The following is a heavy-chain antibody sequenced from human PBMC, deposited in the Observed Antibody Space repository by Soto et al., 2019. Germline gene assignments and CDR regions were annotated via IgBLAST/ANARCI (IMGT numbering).Heavy chain of an antibody. CDR2: IYPGDSDT. Sequence: GESLKISCKGSGYSFSDYWIAWVRQMPGKGLESMGIIYPGDSDTRYSPSFQGQVTISVDKSISTAYLQWSSLQASDTAIYFCARSRIGAADENWFDPWGQGTLVTVSS. CDR1: GYSFSDYW. D-gene: IGHD6-13*01. CDR3: ARSRIGAADENWFDP. J-gene: IGHJ5*02. V-gene: IGHV5-51*01.